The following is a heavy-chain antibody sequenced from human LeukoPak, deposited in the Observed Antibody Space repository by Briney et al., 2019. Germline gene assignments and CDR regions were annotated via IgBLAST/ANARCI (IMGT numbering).Heavy chain of an antibody. J-gene: IGHJ6*03. Sequence: SETLSLTCTVSGGSISSSSYYWGWIRQPPGKGLEWIGSIYYSGSTYCNPSLKSRVTISVDTSKNQFSLQLNSVTPEDTAVYYCARAGYSGYKIPYYYYIDVWGKGTTVTVSS. D-gene: IGHD5-12*01. CDR3: ARAGYSGYKIPYYYYIDV. CDR1: GGSISSSSYY. V-gene: IGHV4-39*07. CDR2: IYYSGST.